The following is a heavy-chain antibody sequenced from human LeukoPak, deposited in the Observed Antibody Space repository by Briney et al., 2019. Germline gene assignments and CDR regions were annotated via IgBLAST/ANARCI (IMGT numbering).Heavy chain of an antibody. CDR2: ISSSSGTI. Sequence: GGSLRLSCAASGFTFSSYSMNWVRQAPGKGLEWVSYISSSSGTIYYADSVRGRFPISRDNAKNSLYLQMNSLRDEDTAVYYCARVWHCTSTSCYDYWGQGTLVTVSS. V-gene: IGHV3-48*02. J-gene: IGHJ4*02. CDR1: GFTFSSYS. CDR3: ARVWHCTSTSCYDY. D-gene: IGHD2-2*01.